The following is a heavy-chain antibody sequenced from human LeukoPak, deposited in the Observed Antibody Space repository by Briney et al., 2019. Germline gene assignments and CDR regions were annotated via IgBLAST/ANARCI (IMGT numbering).Heavy chain of an antibody. CDR2: IYHSGST. V-gene: IGHV4-30-2*01. CDR1: GGSISSGGYY. J-gene: IGHJ4*02. CDR3: ARQGVDDYGDYFDY. D-gene: IGHD4-17*01. Sequence: SETLSLTCTVSGGSISSGGYYWSWIRQHPGKGLEWIGYIYHSGSTYYNPSLKSRVTISVDRSKNQFSLKLSSVTAADTAVYYCARQGVDDYGDYFDYWGQGTLVTVSS.